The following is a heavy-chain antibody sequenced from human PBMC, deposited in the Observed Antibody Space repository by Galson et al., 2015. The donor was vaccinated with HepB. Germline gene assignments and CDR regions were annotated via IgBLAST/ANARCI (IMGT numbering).Heavy chain of an antibody. Sequence: SETLSLTCTVSGGSISIYYWSWIRQPPGKGLEWIGYIYYSGSTNYNPSLKSRVTISVDTSKNRFSLKLSSVTAADTAVYYCATGLKWEQPPCWGQGTLVTVYS. D-gene: IGHD1-26*01. CDR1: GGSISIYY. CDR2: IYYSGST. V-gene: IGHV4-59*01. J-gene: IGHJ4*02. CDR3: ATGLKWEQPPC.